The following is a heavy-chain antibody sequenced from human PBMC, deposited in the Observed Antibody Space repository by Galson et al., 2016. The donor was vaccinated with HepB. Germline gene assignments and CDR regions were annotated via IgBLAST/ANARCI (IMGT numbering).Heavy chain of an antibody. V-gene: IGHV3-30*18. Sequence: SLRLSCAGSGFLFRGYGMHWVRQAPGKGLEWVAADSMDGRRKFYSDSVRGRFTISRDNSNNVLFLQMDSLRPDDTAVYYCAKNHEFCPPVGCSVDYWGQGTLVSVSS. CDR3: AKNHEFCPPVGCSVDY. D-gene: IGHD3-10*02. J-gene: IGHJ4*02. CDR2: DSMDGRRK. CDR1: GFLFRGYG.